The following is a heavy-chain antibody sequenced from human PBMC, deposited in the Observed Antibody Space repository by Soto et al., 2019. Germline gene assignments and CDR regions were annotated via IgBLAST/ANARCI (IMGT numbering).Heavy chain of an antibody. CDR1: GFTLSSHW. J-gene: IGHJ3*02. CDR2: INRDGSTI. CDR3: ARVADSTYSRNCNGRAAFDM. D-gene: IGHD1-26*01. Sequence: EVQLVECGGGLAQPGGSLRLSCAASGFTLSSHWMHWVRQAPGKGLVWVSRINRDGSTINYDDSVRGRYTISRDNAKNTLSLQINSLRAEDTAVYYCARVADSTYSRNCNGRAAFDMWGQGTMVTVSS. V-gene: IGHV3-74*01.